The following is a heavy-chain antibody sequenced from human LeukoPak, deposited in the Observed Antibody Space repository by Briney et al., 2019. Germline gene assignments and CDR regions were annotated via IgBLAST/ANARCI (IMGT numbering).Heavy chain of an antibody. CDR1: GYSFTSYW. Sequence: NPGASLKISCKGSGYSFTSYWIGWVRQAPGQGLEWMGWISAYNGNTNYAQKLQGRVTMTTDTSTSTAYMELRSLRSDDTAVYYCARGGDGDILTGLVFDYWGQGTLVTVSS. CDR3: ARGGDGDILTGLVFDY. D-gene: IGHD3-9*01. J-gene: IGHJ4*02. CDR2: ISAYNGNT. V-gene: IGHV1-18*04.